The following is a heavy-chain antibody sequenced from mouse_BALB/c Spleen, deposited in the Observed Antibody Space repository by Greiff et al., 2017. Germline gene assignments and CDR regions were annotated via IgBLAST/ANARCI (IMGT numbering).Heavy chain of an antibody. Sequence: DVMLVESGGGLVQPGGSRKLSCAASGFTFSSFGMHWVRQAPEKGLAWVAYISSGSSTIYYADTVKGRFTISRDNPKNTLFLQMTSLRSEDTAMSYCTRSTTVVPCDDWGPGTALTVSA. CDR3: TRSTTVVPCDD. D-gene: IGHD1-1*01. CDR1: GFTFSSFG. V-gene: IGHV5-17*02. J-gene: IGHJ2*01. CDR2: ISSGSSTI.